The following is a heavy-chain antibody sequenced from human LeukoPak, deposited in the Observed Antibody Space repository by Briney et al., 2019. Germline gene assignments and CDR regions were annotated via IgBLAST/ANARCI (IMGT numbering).Heavy chain of an antibody. Sequence: GASVKVSFKASGYTFTSYGISWVRQAPGQGLGWIGWISAYNGNINYAQKLHGRVTITTDTSTSTAYMELRSLRSDDTAVYYCARGRNPYCSGGSCYSHYFDYWGQGTLVTVPS. V-gene: IGHV1-18*01. CDR2: ISAYNGNI. CDR1: GYTFTSYG. J-gene: IGHJ4*02. D-gene: IGHD2-15*01. CDR3: ARGRNPYCSGGSCYSHYFDY.